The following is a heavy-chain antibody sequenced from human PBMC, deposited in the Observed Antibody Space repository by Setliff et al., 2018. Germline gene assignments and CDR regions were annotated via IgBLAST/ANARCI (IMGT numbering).Heavy chain of an antibody. Sequence: GASVKVSCKASGYTLTGYFIHWVRQAPGQGIEWMGWINPNSGDTNYAQKFQGRVTMTRDTFAETAYMELRSLTSDDMAVYYCARGYCDGIGCPAPLYYFDSWGQGTLVTVSS. V-gene: IGHV1-2*02. CDR3: ARGYCDGIGCPAPLYYFDS. CDR1: GYTLTGYF. D-gene: IGHD2-21*01. CDR2: INPNSGDT. J-gene: IGHJ4*02.